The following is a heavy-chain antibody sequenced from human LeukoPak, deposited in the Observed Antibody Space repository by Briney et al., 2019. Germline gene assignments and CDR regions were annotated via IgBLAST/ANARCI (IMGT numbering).Heavy chain of an antibody. V-gene: IGHV1-2*02. Sequence: ASVKVSCKTSGYTFTAHYMHWVRQAPGQGLEWMGWINPNNGGTNYARNFQGRVTMTRDTSSSTAYMEVNRLTHDCATQRGTRTMVPFDNWGQGTWVFVSS. CDR1: GYTFTAHY. CDR2: INPNNGGT. J-gene: IGHJ4*02. D-gene: IGHD1-14*01. CDR3: RTMVPFDN.